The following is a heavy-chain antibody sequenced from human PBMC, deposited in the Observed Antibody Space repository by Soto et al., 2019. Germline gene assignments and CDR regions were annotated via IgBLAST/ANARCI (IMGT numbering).Heavy chain of an antibody. Sequence: WGSLRRSCAAPGFTVNSNYMSWGRQVPGKGLEWVSVIYTGGRTYYADSVKGRFTIYRDNSKNTLYLQMNSLRAEDTAVDYCARDGRPDSSFDYWGQGT. CDR2: IYTGGRT. CDR3: ARDGRPDSSFDY. V-gene: IGHV3-66*01. D-gene: IGHD1-26*01. J-gene: IGHJ4*02. CDR1: GFTVNSNY.